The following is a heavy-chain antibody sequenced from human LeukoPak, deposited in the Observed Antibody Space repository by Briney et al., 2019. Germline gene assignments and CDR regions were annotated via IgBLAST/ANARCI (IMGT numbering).Heavy chain of an antibody. J-gene: IGHJ4*02. D-gene: IGHD2-8*01. V-gene: IGHV3-9*01. CDR2: ISWNSGTK. CDR3: ARGLMGY. CDR1: GFTFDDYA. Sequence: GGSLRLSCAASGFTFDDYAMHWVRQAPGKGLEWVSGISWNSGTKGYADSVKGRFTISRDNAKNSLYLQMNSLRAEDTAVYYCARGLMGYWGQGTLVTVSS.